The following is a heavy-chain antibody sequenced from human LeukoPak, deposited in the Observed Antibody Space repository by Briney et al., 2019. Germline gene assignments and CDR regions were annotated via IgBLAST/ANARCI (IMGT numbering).Heavy chain of an antibody. Sequence: ASVKVSCKASGYTFTSYYIHWVRQAPGQGLEWVGIINASSGGTSYTQNFQGRVTMTRDTSTDTVHMELSSLRSEDTAVYYCARGYGSGGTNFNYWGQGTLVTVSS. J-gene: IGHJ4*02. CDR3: ARGYGSGGTNFNY. CDR1: GYTFTSYY. V-gene: IGHV1-46*01. CDR2: INASSGGT. D-gene: IGHD3-10*01.